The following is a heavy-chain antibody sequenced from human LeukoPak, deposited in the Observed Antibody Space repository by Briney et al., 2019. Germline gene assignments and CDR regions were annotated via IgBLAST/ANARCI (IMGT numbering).Heavy chain of an antibody. CDR2: IIPILGIA. CDR3: ARDGTPTVTTGRLGYYYGMDV. V-gene: IGHV1-69*04. J-gene: IGHJ6*02. Sequence: SVKVSCKASGGTFSSYAISWVRQAPGQGLEWMGRIIPILGIANYAQKFQGRVTITADKSTSTAYMELSSLRSEDTAVYYCARDGTPTVTTGRLGYYYGMDVWGQGTTVTVSS. CDR1: GGTFSSYA. D-gene: IGHD4-17*01.